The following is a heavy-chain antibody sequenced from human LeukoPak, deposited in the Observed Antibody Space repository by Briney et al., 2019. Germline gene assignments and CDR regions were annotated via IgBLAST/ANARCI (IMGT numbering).Heavy chain of an antibody. V-gene: IGHV6-1*01. Sequence: SQTLSLICAISGDSVSGSPAVWNWIRQSPSRGLEWLGRAYYRYKWYIDYAVSVKGRITITPDTSKNQFSLQLNSVTPEDTAVYYCARGAVRGGTNFDYWGQGTLVTVSS. D-gene: IGHD3-10*01. CDR3: ARGAVRGGTNFDY. CDR1: GDSVSGSPAV. CDR2: AYYRYKWYI. J-gene: IGHJ4*02.